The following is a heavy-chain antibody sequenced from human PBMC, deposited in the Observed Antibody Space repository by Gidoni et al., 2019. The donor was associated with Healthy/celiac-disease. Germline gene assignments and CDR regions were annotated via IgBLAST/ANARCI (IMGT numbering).Heavy chain of an antibody. V-gene: IGHV3-48*02. J-gene: IGHJ6*02. D-gene: IGHD2-15*01. CDR3: ARTLGGGSPLWDYYYGMDV. CDR1: GFTFSSYS. CDR2: ISSSSSTI. Sequence: EVQLVESGGGLVQPGGSLRLSCAASGFTFSSYSMNWVRQAPGKGLEWVSYISSSSSTIYYADSVKGRFTISRDNAKNSLYLQMNSLRDEDTAVYYCARTLGGGSPLWDYYYGMDVWGQGTTVTVSS.